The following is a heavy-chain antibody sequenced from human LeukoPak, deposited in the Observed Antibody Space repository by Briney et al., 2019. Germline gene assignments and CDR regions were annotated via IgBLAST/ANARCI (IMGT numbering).Heavy chain of an antibody. CDR2: ISGSGYST. Sequence: PGGSLRLSCAASGFTFSSYAMSWVRQAPGKGLEWVSAISGSGYSTYYADSVKGRFTISRDNSKNTLYLQMNSLRAEDTAVYYCAKRGIPTSAYYFDYWGQGTLIIVSS. D-gene: IGHD2-2*01. CDR1: GFTFSSYA. V-gene: IGHV3-23*01. J-gene: IGHJ4*02. CDR3: AKRGIPTSAYYFDY.